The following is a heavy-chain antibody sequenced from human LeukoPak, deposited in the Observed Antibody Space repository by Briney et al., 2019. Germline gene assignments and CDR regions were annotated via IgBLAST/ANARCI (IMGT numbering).Heavy chain of an antibody. J-gene: IGHJ5*02. Sequence: PGGSLRLSCAASGFTVSSNYMSWVRQAPGKGLEWVSVIYSGGSTYYADSVKGRFTISRDNSKNTLYLQMNSPRAEDTAVYYCARANWNFDWFDPWGQGTLVTVSS. V-gene: IGHV3-53*01. D-gene: IGHD1-7*01. CDR2: IYSGGST. CDR1: GFTVSSNY. CDR3: ARANWNFDWFDP.